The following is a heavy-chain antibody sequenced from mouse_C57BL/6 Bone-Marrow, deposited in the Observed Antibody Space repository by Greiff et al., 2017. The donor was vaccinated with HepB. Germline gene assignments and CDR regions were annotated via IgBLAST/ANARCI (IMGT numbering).Heavy chain of an antibody. J-gene: IGHJ2*01. CDR3: AREDITTPFDY. CDR2: IDPSDSYT. V-gene: IGHV1-69*01. D-gene: IGHD1-1*01. CDR1: GYTFTSYW. Sequence: QVQLQQPGAELVMPGASVKLSCKASGYTFTSYWMHWVKQRPGQGLEWIGEIDPSDSYTNYNQKFKGKSTLTVDKSSSTAYMQLSSLTSEDSAVYYCAREDITTPFDYWGQGTTLTVSS.